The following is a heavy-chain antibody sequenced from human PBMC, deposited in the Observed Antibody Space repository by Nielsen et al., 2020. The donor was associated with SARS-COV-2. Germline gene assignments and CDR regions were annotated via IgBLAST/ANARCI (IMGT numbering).Heavy chain of an antibody. CDR3: ASDKLLLSRVTPARYYYYGMDV. V-gene: IGHV3-30*03. J-gene: IGHJ6*02. CDR1: GFTFSSYG. D-gene: IGHD2-2*01. Sequence: GESLKISCAASGFTFSSYGMHWVRQAPGKGLEWVAVISYDGSNKYYADSVKGRFTISRDNSKNTLYLQMNSLRAEDTAVYYCASDKLLLSRVTPARYYYYGMDVWGQGTTVTVSS. CDR2: ISYDGSNK.